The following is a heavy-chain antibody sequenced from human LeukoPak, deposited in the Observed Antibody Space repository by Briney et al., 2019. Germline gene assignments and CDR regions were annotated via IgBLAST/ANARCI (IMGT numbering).Heavy chain of an antibody. Sequence: SETLSLTCAVSGGSISGYYWSWIRQSPDKGLEWIGYIYYSGSTNYNPSLQSRVTISVDTSKNQFSLKLSSVTAADTAVYYCARVVGATPYYFDYWGQGTLVTVSS. CDR3: ARVVGATPYYFDY. J-gene: IGHJ4*02. CDR1: GGSISGYY. D-gene: IGHD1-26*01. V-gene: IGHV4-59*08. CDR2: IYYSGST.